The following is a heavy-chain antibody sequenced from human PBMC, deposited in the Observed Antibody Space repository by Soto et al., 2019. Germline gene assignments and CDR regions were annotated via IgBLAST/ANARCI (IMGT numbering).Heavy chain of an antibody. D-gene: IGHD3-3*01. J-gene: IGHJ4*02. CDR1: GGSISTYY. CDR2: IYYSGST. V-gene: IGHV4-59*01. CDR3: ARDGSRYDFWSGPYYFDY. Sequence: SETLSLTCTVFGGSISTYYWSWIRQPPGKGLEWIGYIYYSGSTNYNPSLKSRVTISVDTSKNQFSLKLSSVSAADTAVYYCARDGSRYDFWSGPYYFDYWGQGTLVTVS.